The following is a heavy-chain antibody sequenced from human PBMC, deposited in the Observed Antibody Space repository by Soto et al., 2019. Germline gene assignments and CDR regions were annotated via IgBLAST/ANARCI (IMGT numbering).Heavy chain of an antibody. Sequence: SDTLSLTCTLSGGSIGSYYWSWIRQPPGKGLEWIGYIYYSGSTNYNPSLKSRVTISVDTSKNQFSLKLSSVTAADTAVYYCARSDGRYWGQGTLVTV. V-gene: IGHV4-59*07. CDR1: GGSIGSYY. CDR3: ARSDGRY. J-gene: IGHJ4*02. CDR2: IYYSGST.